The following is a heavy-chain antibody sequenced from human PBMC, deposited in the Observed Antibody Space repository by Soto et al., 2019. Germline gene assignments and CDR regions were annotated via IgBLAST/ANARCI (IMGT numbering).Heavy chain of an antibody. Sequence: GGSLRLSCAASGFTFSKFAMSWVRQAQGKGLEWVAAISGPGGCRNYADSVQGRFIISRDNAHDTVSLQMNSLKVEDTAVYFCAKDRRIAVSHFDFWGQGTLVTVSS. CDR2: ISGPGGCR. D-gene: IGHD6-19*01. CDR1: GFTFSKFA. V-gene: IGHV3-23*01. CDR3: AKDRRIAVSHFDF. J-gene: IGHJ4*02.